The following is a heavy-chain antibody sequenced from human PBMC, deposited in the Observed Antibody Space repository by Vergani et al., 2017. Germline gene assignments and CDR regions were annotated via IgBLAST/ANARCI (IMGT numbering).Heavy chain of an antibody. J-gene: IGHJ5*02. CDR2: IIPILGIA. CDR1: GGTFSSYT. V-gene: IGHV1-69*08. CDR3: AREGVGYCSGGSCNWFDP. D-gene: IGHD2-15*01. Sequence: QVQLVQSGAEVKKPGSSVKVSCKASGGTFSSYTISWVRQAPGQGLEWMGRIIPILGIANYAQKFQGRVTITADESTSTAYMELSSLRSEDTAVYYCAREGVGYCSGGSCNWFDPWGQGTLVTVSS.